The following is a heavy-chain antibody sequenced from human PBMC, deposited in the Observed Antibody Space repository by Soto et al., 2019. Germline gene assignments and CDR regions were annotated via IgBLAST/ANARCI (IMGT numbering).Heavy chain of an antibody. Sequence: SETLSLTCTVSGGSISSGDYYWSWIRQPPGKGLEWIGYIYYSGSTFYNPSLKSRLTISVDTSKNQSSLKLSSVTAADTAVYYCARERPDGARLDPWGQGTLVTVSS. CDR3: ARERPDGARLDP. J-gene: IGHJ5*02. D-gene: IGHD6-6*01. CDR2: IYYSGST. V-gene: IGHV4-30-4*01. CDR1: GGSISSGDYY.